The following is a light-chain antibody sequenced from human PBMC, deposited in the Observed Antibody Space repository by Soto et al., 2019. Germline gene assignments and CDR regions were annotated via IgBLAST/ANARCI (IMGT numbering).Light chain of an antibody. J-gene: IGKJ1*01. CDR3: QQYNNWPQT. Sequence: EIGMTQSPATLSVSPGERATLSCRASQSVISNLAWYHQKPGQAPRLLIYGASTRATGIPARFSGSGSGTEFTLTISSLQSEDFAVYYCQQYNNWPQTFGQGTKVDIK. V-gene: IGKV3-15*01. CDR2: GAS. CDR1: QSVISN.